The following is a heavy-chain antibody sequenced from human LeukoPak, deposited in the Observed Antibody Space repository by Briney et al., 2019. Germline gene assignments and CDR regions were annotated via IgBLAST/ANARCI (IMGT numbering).Heavy chain of an antibody. J-gene: IGHJ6*02. Sequence: SETLSLTCTVSGGSISSYYWSWIRQPPGKGLEWIGYIYYSGSTNYNPSLKSRVTISVDTSKNQFSLKLSSVTVADTAVYYCARYRGDYYYYGMDVWGQGTTVTVSS. D-gene: IGHD1-14*01. CDR1: GGSISSYY. V-gene: IGHV4-59*01. CDR2: IYYSGST. CDR3: ARYRGDYYYYGMDV.